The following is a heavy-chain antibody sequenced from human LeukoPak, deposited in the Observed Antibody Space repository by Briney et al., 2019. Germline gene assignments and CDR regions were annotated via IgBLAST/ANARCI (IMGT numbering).Heavy chain of an antibody. J-gene: IGHJ5*02. CDR2: ISWNSGSI. CDR3: VKGLAASGSNWFDP. Sequence: GRCLRPSFAASGFTFVDYAIHSVRQAPGGGRGWGSGISWNSGSISYADSVKGRLTISRDNAKNSLYLQMNSLRPADTALYYCVKGLAASGSNWFDPWGQGTLVTVSS. CDR1: GFTFVDYA. V-gene: IGHV3-9*01. D-gene: IGHD6-25*01.